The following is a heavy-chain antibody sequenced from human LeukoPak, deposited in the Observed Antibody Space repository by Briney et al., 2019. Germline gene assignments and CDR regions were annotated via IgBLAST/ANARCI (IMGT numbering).Heavy chain of an antibody. CDR3: ARGGYCTNGVCLNWFDP. V-gene: IGHV1-69*13. J-gene: IGHJ5*02. Sequence: ASVKVSCKASGYTFPSYFMHWVRQAPGQGLEWMGGIIPIFGTANYAQKFQGRVTITADESTSTAYMELSSLRSEDTAVYYCARGGYCTNGVCLNWFDPWGQGTLVTVSS. CDR2: IIPIFGTA. D-gene: IGHD2-8*01. CDR1: GYTFPSYF.